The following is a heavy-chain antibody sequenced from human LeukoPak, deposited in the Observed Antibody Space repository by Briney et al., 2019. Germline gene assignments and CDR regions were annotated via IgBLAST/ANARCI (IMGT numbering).Heavy chain of an antibody. CDR1: GFTFDDYA. V-gene: IGHV3-43*02. CDR2: ISGDGGST. J-gene: IGHJ4*02. Sequence: PGGSLRLSCAASGFTFDDYAMHWVRQAPGKGLEWVSLISGDGGSTYYADSVKGRFTISRDNSKNSLYLQMNSLRTEDIALYYCAKDQTYYYDSASFDYWGQGTLVTVSS. CDR3: AKDQTYYYDSASFDY. D-gene: IGHD3-22*01.